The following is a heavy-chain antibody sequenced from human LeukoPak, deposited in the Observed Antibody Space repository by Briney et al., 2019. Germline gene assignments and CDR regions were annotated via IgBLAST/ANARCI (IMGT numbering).Heavy chain of an antibody. D-gene: IGHD2-2*01. CDR1: GGTFNNSA. CDR3: ARVAQMPRLFDY. V-gene: IGHV1-69*05. CDR2: IMPLFGTA. J-gene: IGHJ4*02. Sequence: SVKVSCKTSGGTFNNSAISWVRQAPGQGLEWLGGIMPLFGTAGYAQKFQGRVTITKDESTRTVYLELTSLTSDDTAVHYCARVAQMPRLFDYWGQGTLVTVSS.